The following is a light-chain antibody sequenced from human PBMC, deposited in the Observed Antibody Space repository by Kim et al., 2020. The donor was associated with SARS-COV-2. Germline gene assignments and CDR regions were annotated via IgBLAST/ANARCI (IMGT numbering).Light chain of an antibody. V-gene: IGKV1-27*01. J-gene: IGKJ2*01. CDR2: AAS. CDR3: QKYDIAPYT. Sequence: SASEGDRVTITCRASQGSSNQLVWYQQTPGKVPKVLISAASTLQSGVPSRFSGSGSGTDFTLTISSLQPEDVATYYCQKYDIAPYTFGQGTKLEI. CDR1: QGSSNQ.